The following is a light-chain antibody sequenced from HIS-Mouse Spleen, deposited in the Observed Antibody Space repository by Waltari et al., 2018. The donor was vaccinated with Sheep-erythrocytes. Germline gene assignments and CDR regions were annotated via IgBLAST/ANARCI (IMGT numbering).Light chain of an antibody. CDR2: DVT. J-gene: IGLJ1*01. CDR3: CSYAGSYNHV. CDR1: SSDVGGYNY. V-gene: IGLV2-14*03. Sequence: QPASVSGSPGQSITISCTGTSSDVGGYNYVSWYQQHPGKAPKLMIYDVTNRPSGVSNRFSGSKSGNTASLTISGLQAEDEADYYCCSYAGSYNHVFATGTKVTVL.